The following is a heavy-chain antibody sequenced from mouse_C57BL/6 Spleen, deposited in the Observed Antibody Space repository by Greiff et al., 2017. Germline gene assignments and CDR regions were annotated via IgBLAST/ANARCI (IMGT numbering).Heavy chain of an antibody. CDR3: TTRDGLPLYAMDY. J-gene: IGHJ4*01. Sequence: EVKLVESGAELVRPGASVKLSCTASGFNIKDYYMHWVKQRPEQGLEWIGRIDPEDGDTEYAPKFQGKATMTADTSSNTAYLQLSSLTSEDTAVYYCTTRDGLPLYAMDYWGQGTSVTVSS. CDR1: GFNIKDYY. V-gene: IGHV14-1*01. CDR2: IDPEDGDT. D-gene: IGHD1-2*01.